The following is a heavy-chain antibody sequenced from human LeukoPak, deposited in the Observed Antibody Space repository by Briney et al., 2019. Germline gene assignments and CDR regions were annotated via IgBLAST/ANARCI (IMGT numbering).Heavy chain of an antibody. CDR1: GFTFSSYA. V-gene: IGHV3-30-3*01. D-gene: IGHD3-10*01. CDR3: ARAMAYYYYGMDV. CDR2: ISYDGSNK. J-gene: IGHJ6*02. Sequence: GRSLRLSCAASGFTFSSYAMHWVRQAPGKGLEWVAVISYDGSNKYYADSVKGRFTISRDNSKTTLYLQMNRLRAEDTAVYYCARAMAYYYYGMDVWGQGATVTVSS.